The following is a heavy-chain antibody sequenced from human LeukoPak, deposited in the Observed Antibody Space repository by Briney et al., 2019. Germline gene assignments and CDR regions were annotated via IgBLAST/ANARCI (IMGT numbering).Heavy chain of an antibody. J-gene: IGHJ4*01. Sequence: GGSLRLSCAASGFTFISYGMQWVRQAPGKGLVWVTRINTDGSSTSYADPVKGRFTASRDNAKNTLYLQVNSLRAEDTAVYFCTRELPREVTLDYWGQGTLVTVSS. CDR2: INTDGSST. CDR3: TRELPREVTLDY. D-gene: IGHD2-21*02. V-gene: IGHV3-74*01. CDR1: GFTFISYG.